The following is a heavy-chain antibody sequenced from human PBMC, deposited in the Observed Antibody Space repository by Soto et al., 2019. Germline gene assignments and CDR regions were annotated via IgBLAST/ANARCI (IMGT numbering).Heavy chain of an antibody. CDR3: ASKKDYDFWSGPVDAFDI. J-gene: IGHJ3*02. CDR1: GFTFSSYW. D-gene: IGHD3-3*01. V-gene: IGHV3-7*01. Sequence: GGSLRLSYAASGFTFSSYWMSWVRQAPGKGLEWVANIKQDGSEKYYVDSVKGRFTISRDNAKNSLYLQMNSLRAEDTAVYYCASKKDYDFWSGPVDAFDIWGQGTMVTVSS. CDR2: IKQDGSEK.